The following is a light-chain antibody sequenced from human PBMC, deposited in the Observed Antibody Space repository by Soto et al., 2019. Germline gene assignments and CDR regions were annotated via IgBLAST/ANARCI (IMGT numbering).Light chain of an antibody. CDR3: QQYGSSPPDT. V-gene: IGKV3-20*01. CDR1: QSVSSSY. CDR2: GAS. Sequence: IVLTHSPGSLCFSLGERPTLSFRSSQSVSSSYLAWYQQKPGQAPRLLIYGASSRATGIPDRFSGSGSGTDFTLTISRLEPEDFAVYYCQQYGSSPPDTFGQGTKV. J-gene: IGKJ1*01.